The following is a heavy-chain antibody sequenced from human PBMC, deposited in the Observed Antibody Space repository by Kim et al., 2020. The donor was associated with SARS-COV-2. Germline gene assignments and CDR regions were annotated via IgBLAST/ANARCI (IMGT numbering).Heavy chain of an antibody. D-gene: IGHD2-8*01. V-gene: IGHV3-7*03. CDR3: ARANGGS. J-gene: IGHJ3*01. Sequence: DGSEKHYEDSVKGRFTISRDNAKKSLYLQMNNLRAEDTALYYCARANGGSWGQGTMVTVSS. CDR2: DGSEK.